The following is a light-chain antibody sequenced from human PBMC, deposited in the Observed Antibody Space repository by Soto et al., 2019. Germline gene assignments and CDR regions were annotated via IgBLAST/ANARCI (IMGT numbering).Light chain of an antibody. CDR1: SSDVGGYNY. V-gene: IGLV2-14*01. CDR2: EVS. CDR3: SSYTSTSTLWV. J-gene: IGLJ3*02. Sequence: QSALTQPASVSGSPGQSITISCTGTSSDVGGYNYVSWYQQHPGKVPKLIIYEVSNRPSGVSNRFSGSKSGNTASLTISGLQAEDEADYYCSSYTSTSTLWVFGGGTKVTVL.